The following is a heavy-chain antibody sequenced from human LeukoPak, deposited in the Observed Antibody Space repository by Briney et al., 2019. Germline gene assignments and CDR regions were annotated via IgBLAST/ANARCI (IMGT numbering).Heavy chain of an antibody. Sequence: GGSLRLSCAASGFIFSSYGIHWVRQAPGKGLEWVAIISYDGSNDCYADSVKGRFTISRDNSKNTVYLQMNNLRAEDTAVYYCAKARGSGYPARGNFDYWGQGTLVTVSS. CDR2: ISYDGSND. V-gene: IGHV3-30*18. D-gene: IGHD3-22*01. CDR1: GFIFSSYG. J-gene: IGHJ4*02. CDR3: AKARGSGYPARGNFDY.